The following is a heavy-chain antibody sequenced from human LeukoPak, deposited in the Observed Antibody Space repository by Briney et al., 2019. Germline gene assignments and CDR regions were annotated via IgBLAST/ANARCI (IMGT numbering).Heavy chain of an antibody. Sequence: PSETLSLTCTVSGGSISSSSYYWGWIRQPPGKGLEWIGRIYTSGSTNYNPSLKSRVTMSVDTSKNQFSLKLSSVTAADTAVYYCVLWSWVRAFDIWGQGTMVTVSS. CDR1: GGSISSSSYY. CDR2: IYTSGST. V-gene: IGHV4-61*05. J-gene: IGHJ3*02. CDR3: VLWSWVRAFDI. D-gene: IGHD2/OR15-2a*01.